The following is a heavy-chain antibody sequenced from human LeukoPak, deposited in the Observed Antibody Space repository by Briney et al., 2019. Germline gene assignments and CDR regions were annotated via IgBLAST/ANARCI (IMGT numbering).Heavy chain of an antibody. CDR2: ISWSSGSI. CDR3: AKGRDSSVYSEFDY. Sequence: GGSLGLSCAASGFTFDGYAMHWVRQAPGKGLEWVSGISWSSGSIAYADSVKGRFTISRDNAKNSLYLQMISLRAEDTAFYFCAKGRDSSVYSEFDYWGQGTLATVSS. D-gene: IGHD3-22*01. J-gene: IGHJ4*02. CDR1: GFTFDGYA. V-gene: IGHV3-9*01.